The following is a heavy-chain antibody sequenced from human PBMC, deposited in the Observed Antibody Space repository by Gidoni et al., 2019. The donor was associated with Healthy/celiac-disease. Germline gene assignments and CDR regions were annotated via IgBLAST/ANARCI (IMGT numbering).Heavy chain of an antibody. J-gene: IGHJ4*02. CDR3: ARYLQRNWNDESAYFDY. Sequence: QVQLVQSGAEVTKPGASVKVSCKASGYTFTGYYMHWVRQAPGQGLEWMGWINPNSGGTNYAQKFQGRVTMTRDTSISTAYMELSRLRSDDTAVYYCARYLQRNWNDESAYFDYWGQGTLVTVSS. D-gene: IGHD1-20*01. V-gene: IGHV1-2*02. CDR2: INPNSGGT. CDR1: GYTFTGYY.